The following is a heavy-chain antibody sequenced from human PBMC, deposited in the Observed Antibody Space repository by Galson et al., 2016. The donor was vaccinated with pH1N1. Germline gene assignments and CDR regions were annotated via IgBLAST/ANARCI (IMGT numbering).Heavy chain of an antibody. D-gene: IGHD2-21*02. CDR3: ARSPGYMVTALDN. CDR2: IISMFAKT. V-gene: IGHV1-69*01. CDR1: GGTFSSFG. J-gene: IGHJ4*01. Sequence: SCKASGGTFSSFGISWVRQAPGQGLEWMGGIISMFAKTNYAQKFQGRVTITADELTSTAYMDLSSLTSEDTAVYYCARSPGYMVTALDNWGHGTLVTVSS.